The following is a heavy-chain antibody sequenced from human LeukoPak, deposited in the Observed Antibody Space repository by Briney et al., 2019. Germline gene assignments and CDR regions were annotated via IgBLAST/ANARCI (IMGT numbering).Heavy chain of an antibody. Sequence: SVKVSCRASGYTFTSYGISWVRQAPGQGLEWMGGIIPIFGTANYAQKFQGRVTITADESTSTAYMELSSLRSEDTAVYYCARRESIAARPIRYNWFDPWGQGTLVTVSS. D-gene: IGHD6-6*01. CDR1: GYTFTSYG. CDR3: ARRESIAARPIRYNWFDP. J-gene: IGHJ5*02. V-gene: IGHV1-69*13. CDR2: IIPIFGTA.